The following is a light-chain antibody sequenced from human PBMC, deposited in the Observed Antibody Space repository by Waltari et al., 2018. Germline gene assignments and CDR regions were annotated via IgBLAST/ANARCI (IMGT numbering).Light chain of an antibody. Sequence: QSALTQPRSVSGSPGQSVTISCTGTSSDVGGYNYVSWYQQPPGKAPKLMIYDVNKRPSGVPDRFSGSKSGNTASLTISGLQAEDEADYYCCSYAGSYVVFGGGTKLTVL. V-gene: IGLV2-11*01. CDR2: DVN. CDR1: SSDVGGYNY. J-gene: IGLJ2*01. CDR3: CSYAGSYVV.